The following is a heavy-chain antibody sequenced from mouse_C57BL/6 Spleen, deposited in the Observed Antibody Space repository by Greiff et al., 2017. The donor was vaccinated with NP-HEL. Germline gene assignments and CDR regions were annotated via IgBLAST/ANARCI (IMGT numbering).Heavy chain of an antibody. J-gene: IGHJ3*01. Sequence: EVQLQQSGPELVKPGASVKISCKASGYTFTDYYMNWVKQSPGKSLEWIGDINPNNGGTSYNQKFKGKATLTVDKSSSTAYMELRSLTSEDSAVYYCAREGDGPFAYWGQGTLVTVSA. CDR1: GYTFTDYY. CDR2: INPNNGGT. D-gene: IGHD2-3*01. CDR3: AREGDGPFAY. V-gene: IGHV1-26*01.